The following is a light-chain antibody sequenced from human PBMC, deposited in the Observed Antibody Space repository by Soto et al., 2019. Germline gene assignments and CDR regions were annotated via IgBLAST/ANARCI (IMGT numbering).Light chain of an antibody. CDR2: AAT. CDR3: QQSYSPVT. J-gene: IGKJ4*01. V-gene: IGKV1-39*01. CDR1: QNINSY. Sequence: DIQMTQSPSSLSASVGDRVTITCRASQNINSYLTWYQQKPGKAPKVLISAATTMQSGVPSRFSGSGSGTDFTLAIRNLQPVDFSTYFCQQSYSPVTFGGGTKVEIK.